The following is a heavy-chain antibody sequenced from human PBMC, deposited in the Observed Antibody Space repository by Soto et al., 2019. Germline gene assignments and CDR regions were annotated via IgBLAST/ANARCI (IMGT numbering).Heavy chain of an antibody. D-gene: IGHD3-10*01. J-gene: IGHJ6*02. V-gene: IGHV4-34*01. CDR2: INHSGST. Sequence: TDTLSLTCAVYGGSFSGYYWSWIRQPPWKGLEWIGEINHSGSTNSNPSLKSRVPISVDTSKNQFSLKLSFVTAADTAVYYCARLRGYGSGSYYKHYYYGMDVCGQVTTVTVSS. CDR1: GGSFSGYY. CDR3: ARLRGYGSGSYYKHYYYGMDV.